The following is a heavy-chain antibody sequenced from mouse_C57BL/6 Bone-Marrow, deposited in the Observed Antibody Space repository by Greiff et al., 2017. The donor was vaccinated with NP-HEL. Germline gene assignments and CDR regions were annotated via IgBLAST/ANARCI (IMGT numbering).Heavy chain of an antibody. Sequence: EVQLQQSGAELVRPGASVKLSCTASGFNIKDDYMHWVKQRPEQGLEWIGWIDPETGDTEYASKFQGKATITADTSSHTAYLQLSSLTSEDTAVYYCTPTVVATRDYWGQGTTLTVSS. V-gene: IGHV14-4*01. CDR3: TPTVVATRDY. D-gene: IGHD1-1*01. CDR2: IDPETGDT. J-gene: IGHJ2*01. CDR1: GFNIKDDY.